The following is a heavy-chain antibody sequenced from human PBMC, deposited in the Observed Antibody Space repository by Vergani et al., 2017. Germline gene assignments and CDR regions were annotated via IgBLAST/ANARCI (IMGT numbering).Heavy chain of an antibody. Sequence: QVQLQESGPGLVKPSQTLSLTCSVSGDSISSGVYYWNWIRQHPGKGLEWIGYIYSTGSTNHNPYLRRRINMSVDTSKNKFSLKLNSVTAADTAMYYCAKMGGYDEGDAFRIGYFDSWGPGILVTVSS. D-gene: IGHD3-22*01. CDR2: IYSTGST. J-gene: IGHJ4*02. CDR1: GDSISSGVYY. CDR3: AKMGGYDEGDAFRIGYFDS. V-gene: IGHV4-31*03.